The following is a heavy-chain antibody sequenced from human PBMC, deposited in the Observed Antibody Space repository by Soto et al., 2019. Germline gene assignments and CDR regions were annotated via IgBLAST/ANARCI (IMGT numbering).Heavy chain of an antibody. Sequence: QVTLKESGPVLVKPTETLTLTCTVSGFSLSNARVGVSWIRQPPGKALEWLAHIVSNDEKSYTTSLKSGLTISKDTSQSQVVLTVTNMDPVDTATYFCARIIRRGAFVVVPAEMDYWGQGSLVTVSS. CDR1: GFSLSNARVG. V-gene: IGHV2-26*01. D-gene: IGHD2-2*01. CDR2: IVSNDEK. J-gene: IGHJ4*02. CDR3: ARIIRRGAFVVVPAEMDY.